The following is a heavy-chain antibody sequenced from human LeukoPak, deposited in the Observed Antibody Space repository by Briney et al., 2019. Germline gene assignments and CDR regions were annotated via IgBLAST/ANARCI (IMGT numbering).Heavy chain of an antibody. CDR3: TTAGHH. J-gene: IGHJ4*02. Sequence: GGSLRLSCAASGFTFSSYGMHWVRQAPGEGLEWVGRIKSKSDGGTTDYAAPVIGRFTISRDDSKNTVYLQMNSLETEDTAVYYCTTAGHHWGQGTLVIVSS. V-gene: IGHV3-15*01. CDR1: GFTFSSYG. CDR2: IKSKSDGGTT. D-gene: IGHD7-27*01.